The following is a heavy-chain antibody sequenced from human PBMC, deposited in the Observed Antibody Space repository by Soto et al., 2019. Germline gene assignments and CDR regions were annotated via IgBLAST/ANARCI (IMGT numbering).Heavy chain of an antibody. CDR1: GGSISSGGYS. Sequence: SETLSLTCAVSGGSISSGGYSWSWIRQPPGKGLEWIGYIYHSGSTNYNPSLKSRVTISVDTSKNQFSLNLSSVTAADTAVYYCARVSDNSSWFDKFDYWGQGTLVTVSS. V-gene: IGHV4-30-2*01. D-gene: IGHD6-13*01. CDR3: ARVSDNSSWFDKFDY. J-gene: IGHJ4*02. CDR2: IYHSGST.